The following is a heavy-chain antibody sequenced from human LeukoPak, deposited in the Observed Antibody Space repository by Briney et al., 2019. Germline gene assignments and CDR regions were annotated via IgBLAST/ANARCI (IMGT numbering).Heavy chain of an antibody. D-gene: IGHD1-26*01. CDR3: AGDRGAGPFDP. V-gene: IGHV3-33*01. Sequence: GGSLRLSCAASGFTFGSYGMHWVRQAPGKGLEWVAVIWSDGSNKNYADSVKGRFTISRDNSKNTLFLQMNSLSAEDTAVYYCAGDRGAGPFDPWGQGTLVIVSS. CDR2: IWSDGSNK. CDR1: GFTFGSYG. J-gene: IGHJ5*02.